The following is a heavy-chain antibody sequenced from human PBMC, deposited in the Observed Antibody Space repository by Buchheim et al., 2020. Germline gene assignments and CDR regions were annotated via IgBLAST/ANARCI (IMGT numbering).Heavy chain of an antibody. CDR1: GFTFSSYG. J-gene: IGHJ6*02. D-gene: IGHD3-10*01. CDR3: ASTGQWFGELLPYYYGMDV. Sequence: QVQLVESGGGVVQPGRSLRLSCAASGFTFSSYGMHWVRQAPGKGLEWVAVIWYDGSNKYYADSVKGRFTISRDNSKNTLYLQMNSLRAEDTAVYYCASTGQWFGELLPYYYGMDVWGQGTT. V-gene: IGHV3-33*01. CDR2: IWYDGSNK.